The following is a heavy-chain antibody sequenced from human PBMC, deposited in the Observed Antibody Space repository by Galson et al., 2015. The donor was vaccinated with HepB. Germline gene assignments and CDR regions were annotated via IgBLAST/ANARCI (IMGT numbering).Heavy chain of an antibody. J-gene: IGHJ4*02. V-gene: IGHV3-20*04. CDR2: INWNGGST. CDR3: ARWGGHYYGSGSYYTADY. CDR1: GFTFDDYG. Sequence: SLRLSCAASGFTFDDYGMSWVRQAPGKGLEWVSGINWNGGSTGYADSVKGRFTISRDNAKNSLYLQMNSLRAEDTALYYCARWGGHYYGSGSYYTADYWGQGTLVTVSS. D-gene: IGHD3-10*01.